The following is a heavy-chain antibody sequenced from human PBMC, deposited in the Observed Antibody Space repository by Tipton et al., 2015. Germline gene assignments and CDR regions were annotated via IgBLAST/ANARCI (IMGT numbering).Heavy chain of an antibody. D-gene: IGHD6-13*01. CDR3: ARVRASAGFFDGDFYFYGMDV. CDR2: ISYSGST. J-gene: IGHJ6*02. Sequence: TLSLTCTVSGGSVTSGSYYWSWIRQPPGKGLEWIGYISYSGSTNYNPSLKSRVTISVDTSKYNFSLKVTSVTSADTAVYYCARVRASAGFFDGDFYFYGMDVWGQGTSVTVTS. V-gene: IGHV4-61*03. CDR1: GGSVTSGSYY.